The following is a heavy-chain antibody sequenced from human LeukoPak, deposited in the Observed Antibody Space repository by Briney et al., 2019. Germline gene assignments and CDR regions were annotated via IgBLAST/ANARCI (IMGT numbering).Heavy chain of an antibody. J-gene: IGHJ4*02. CDR1: GFTVSSNY. V-gene: IGHV3-66*01. CDR3: ASLRPPLPPDH. CDR2: IYSGGST. Sequence: PGGSLRLSCAASGFTVSSNYMSWVRQAPGKGLEWVSVIYSGGSTYYADSVKGRFTISRGNSKNTLYLQMNSLRAEDTAVYYCASLRPPLPPDHWGQGTLVTVSS.